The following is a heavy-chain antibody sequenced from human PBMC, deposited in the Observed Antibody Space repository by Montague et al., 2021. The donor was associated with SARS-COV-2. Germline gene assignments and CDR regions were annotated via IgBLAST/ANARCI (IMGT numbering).Heavy chain of an antibody. J-gene: IGHJ5*02. CDR2: IYYNGDT. CDR1: GGSLSGYS. V-gene: IGHV4-59*08. CDR3: ATHRQHHNH. Sequence: SETLSLTCTVSGGSLSGYSWTWTRHPPGPGLEWIGYIYYNGDTNYNPSLKSRVPISVDTSKNQFSLKLIAVTAADTAVYFCATHRQHHNHWGQGAMVAVSS. D-gene: IGHD6-13*01.